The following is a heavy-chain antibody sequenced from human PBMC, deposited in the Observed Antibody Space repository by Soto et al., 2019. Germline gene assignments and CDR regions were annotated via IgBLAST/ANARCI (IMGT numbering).Heavy chain of an antibody. J-gene: IGHJ6*02. CDR2: ISKDGTKK. V-gene: IGHV3-30-3*01. D-gene: IGHD5-18*01. CDR1: GFTSSDYT. CDR3: AREGTKDSFYYYGLDV. Sequence: GGSLRLSCEASGFTSSDYTLYWVRQAPGKGLEWLAGISKDGTKKDYADSVKGRFTISRDNFRNTFYLQMDSLRSEDTALYYCAREGTKDSFYYYGLDVWGPGTTVTVSS.